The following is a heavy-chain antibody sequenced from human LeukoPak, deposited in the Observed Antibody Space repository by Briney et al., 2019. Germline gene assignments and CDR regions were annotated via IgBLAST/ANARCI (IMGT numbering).Heavy chain of an antibody. D-gene: IGHD3-22*01. CDR2: IYYSGST. Sequence: MASETLSLTCTVSGGSISSSSYYWGWIRQPPGKGLERIGSIYYSGSTYYNPSLKSRVTISVDTSKDQFSLKLSSVTAADTAVYYCPRTLSDMIVLHAFDIWGQGTMVTVSS. J-gene: IGHJ3*02. V-gene: IGHV4-39*01. CDR3: PRTLSDMIVLHAFDI. CDR1: GGSISSSSYY.